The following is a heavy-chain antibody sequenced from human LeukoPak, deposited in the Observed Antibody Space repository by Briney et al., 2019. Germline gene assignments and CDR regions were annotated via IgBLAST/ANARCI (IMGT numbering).Heavy chain of an antibody. CDR1: GGSISSYY. Sequence: SETLSLTCTVSGGSISSYYWSWIRQPAGKGLEWIGRVHTGGNAIYNPSLKSRLTISLDTSKDQFSLKLSSVTAADTAVYYCARDHGTSFGVVWSTPDVWGKGTTVIVSS. CDR3: ARDHGTSFGVVWSTPDV. D-gene: IGHD3-3*01. CDR2: VHTGGNA. J-gene: IGHJ6*04. V-gene: IGHV4-4*07.